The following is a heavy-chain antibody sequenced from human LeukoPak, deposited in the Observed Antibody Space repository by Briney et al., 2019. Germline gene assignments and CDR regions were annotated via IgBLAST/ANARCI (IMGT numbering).Heavy chain of an antibody. D-gene: IGHD6-19*01. CDR1: GFTFSTYT. J-gene: IGHJ4*02. CDR2: IPYDGTNK. CDR3: ARGLSSGWYFPDY. Sequence: GRSLRLSCAASGFTFSTYTMHWVRQAPGKGLEWVAVIPYDGTNKYYADSVKGRFTISRDNSKNTLYLQVNSLRAEDTAVYYCARGLSSGWYFPDYWGQGTLVTVSS. V-gene: IGHV3-30-3*01.